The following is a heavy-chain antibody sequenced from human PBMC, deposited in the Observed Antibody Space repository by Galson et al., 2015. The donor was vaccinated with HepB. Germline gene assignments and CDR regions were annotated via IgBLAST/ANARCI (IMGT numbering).Heavy chain of an antibody. Sequence: SLRLSCAASGFTFSSYSMNWVRQAPGKGLEWVSSISSSSSYIYYADSVKGRFTISRDNAKNSLYLQMNSLRAEDTAVYYCARGERSGSYQGWWGQGTLVTVSS. D-gene: IGHD1-26*01. CDR3: ARGERSGSYQGW. J-gene: IGHJ4*02. CDR2: ISSSSSYI. V-gene: IGHV3-21*01. CDR1: GFTFSSYS.